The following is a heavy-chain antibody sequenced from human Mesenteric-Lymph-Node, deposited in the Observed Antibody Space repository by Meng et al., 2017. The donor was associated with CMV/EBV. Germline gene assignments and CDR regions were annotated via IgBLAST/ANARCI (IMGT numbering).Heavy chain of an antibody. CDR2: ISTYNGNT. CDR1: GHTFSSYG. V-gene: IGHV1-18*04. Sequence: CKASGHTFSSYGVDWVRQAPGQGLEWMGRISTYNGNTNYAQKFQGRVTMTRDTSISTAYMELSRLRSDDTAVYYCARGIVESNWYFDLWGRGTLVTVSS. D-gene: IGHD2-15*01. CDR3: ARGIVESNWYFDL. J-gene: IGHJ2*01.